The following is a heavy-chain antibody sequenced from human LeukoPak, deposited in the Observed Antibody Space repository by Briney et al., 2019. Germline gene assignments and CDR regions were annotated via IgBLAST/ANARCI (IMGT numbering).Heavy chain of an antibody. D-gene: IGHD3/OR15-3a*01. J-gene: IGHJ4*02. V-gene: IGHV4-59*11. CDR3: ARGRGGFWTGLDS. CDR2: VFNGGST. CDR1: GSSINSHY. Sequence: SETLSLTCSVSGSSINSHYWSWIRRSPGKGLEWIGYVFNGGSTNYNPSLKSRVSVSADTARNRLSLRLTSVTAADTAVYYCARGRGGFWTGLDSWGQGTLVTVSS.